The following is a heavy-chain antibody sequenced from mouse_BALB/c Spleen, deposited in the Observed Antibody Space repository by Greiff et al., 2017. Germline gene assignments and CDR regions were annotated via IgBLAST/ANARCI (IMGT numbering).Heavy chain of an antibody. CDR2: INPNNGGT. CDR1: GYTFTDYN. CDR3: ANLYYGNYAWFAY. V-gene: IGHV1-18*01. D-gene: IGHD2-1*01. J-gene: IGHJ3*01. Sequence: VQLQQSGPELVKPGASVKIPCKASGYTFTDYNMDWVKQSHGKSLEWIGDINPNNGGTIYNQKFKGKATLTVDKSSSTAYMELRSLTSEDTAVYYCANLYYGNYAWFAYWGQGTLVTVSA.